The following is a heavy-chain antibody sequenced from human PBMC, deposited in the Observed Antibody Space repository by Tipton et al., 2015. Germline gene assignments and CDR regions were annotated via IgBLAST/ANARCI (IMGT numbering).Heavy chain of an antibody. D-gene: IGHD1-26*01. J-gene: IGHJ4*02. V-gene: IGHV3-30*18. Sequence: RSLRLSCAASGFNLSSYGMHWVRQAPGKGLEWVAFISYDGSNKYYADSVKGRFTISRDNSKNTLYLQMNSLRAEDTAVYYCAKEMSRRGSYWPSFDYWGRGTLVTVSS. CDR2: ISYDGSNK. CDR3: AKEMSRRGSYWPSFDY. CDR1: GFNLSSYG.